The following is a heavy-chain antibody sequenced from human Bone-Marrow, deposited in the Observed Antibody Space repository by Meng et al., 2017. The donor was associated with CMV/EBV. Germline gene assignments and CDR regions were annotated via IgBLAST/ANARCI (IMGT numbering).Heavy chain of an antibody. D-gene: IGHD6-6*01. CDR3: ARGSSSIFDY. CDR2: INWNGGST. V-gene: IGHV3-20*04. Sequence: GGSLRLSCAASGFTFDDYGMSWVRQAPGKGLEWVSGINWNGGSTGYADSVKGRFTISRDNSKNTLYLQMNSLRAEDTAVYYCARGSSSIFDYWGQGTLVTVSS. CDR1: GFTFDDYG. J-gene: IGHJ4*02.